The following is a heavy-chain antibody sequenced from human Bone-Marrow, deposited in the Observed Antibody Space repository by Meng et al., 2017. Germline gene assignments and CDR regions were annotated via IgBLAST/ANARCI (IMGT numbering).Heavy chain of an antibody. CDR2: INPNSGGT. CDR1: GYTFTGYY. J-gene: IGHJ4*02. CDR3: ARVRWELPDY. D-gene: IGHD1-26*01. Sequence: QVQLVQSGAEVKKPWASVNVSCNASGYTFTGYYIHWVRQAPGQGLEWMGRINPNSGGTNYAQKFQGRVTMTRDTSISTAYMELSRLRSDDTAVYYCARVRWELPDYWGQGTLVTVSS. V-gene: IGHV1-2*06.